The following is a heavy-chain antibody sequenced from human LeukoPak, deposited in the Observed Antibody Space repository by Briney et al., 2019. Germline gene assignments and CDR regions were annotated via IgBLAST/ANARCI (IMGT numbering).Heavy chain of an antibody. CDR2: ISAYNGNT. CDR1: GYTFTSYG. J-gene: IGHJ4*02. Sequence: GASVTVSCKASGYTFTSYGISWVRQAPGQGLEWMGWISAYNGNTNYAQKLQGRVTMTTDTSTSTAYMELRSLRSDDTAVYYCARAERWLPPLGAYFDYWGQGTLVTVSS. V-gene: IGHV1-18*01. D-gene: IGHD5-24*01. CDR3: ARAERWLPPLGAYFDY.